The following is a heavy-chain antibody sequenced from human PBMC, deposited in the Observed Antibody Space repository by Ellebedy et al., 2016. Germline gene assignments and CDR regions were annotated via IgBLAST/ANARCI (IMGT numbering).Heavy chain of an antibody. Sequence: GESLKISCAASGFTFSSYAMHWVRQAPGKGLEWVAVISYDGSNKYYADSVKGRFTISRDNSKNTLYLQMNSLRAEDTAVYYCARGPGYSSGWVAYWGQGTLVTVSS. V-gene: IGHV3-30*04. CDR1: GFTFSSYA. CDR2: ISYDGSNK. J-gene: IGHJ4*02. CDR3: ARGPGYSSGWVAY. D-gene: IGHD6-19*01.